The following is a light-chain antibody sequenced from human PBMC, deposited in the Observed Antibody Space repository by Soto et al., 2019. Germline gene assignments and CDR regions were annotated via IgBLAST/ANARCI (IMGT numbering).Light chain of an antibody. CDR2: DAS. Sequence: EIVLTQSPATMSWSAGERATLGGTTSQSVSRNLAWYQQKPGQAPRLLIYDASQRATGIAARFSGSGSGTDFTLTISSLEPEDFALYYCQHRSNWPAFGGGTKVDIK. V-gene: IGKV3-11*01. CDR1: QSVSRN. CDR3: QHRSNWPA. J-gene: IGKJ4*01.